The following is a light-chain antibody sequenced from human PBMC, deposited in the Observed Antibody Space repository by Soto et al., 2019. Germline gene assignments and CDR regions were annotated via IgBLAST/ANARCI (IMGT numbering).Light chain of an antibody. V-gene: IGKV1-33*01. CDR3: QQYDNLPSYT. Sequence: DLQMTQSPSSLSASVGDRVTITCQASQDISNYLNWCQQKPGKAPKLLIYDASNLETGVPSRFSGSGSGTDFTFTISSLQPEDIATYYCQQYDNLPSYTFGQGTKLEIK. CDR1: QDISNY. CDR2: DAS. J-gene: IGKJ2*01.